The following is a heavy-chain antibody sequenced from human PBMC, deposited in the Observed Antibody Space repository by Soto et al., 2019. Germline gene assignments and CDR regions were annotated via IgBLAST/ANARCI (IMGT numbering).Heavy chain of an antibody. Sequence: SETLSLTCTVSGGSISSSSYYWGRIRQPPGKGLEWIGSIYYSGSTYYNPSLKSRVTISVDTSKNQFSLKLSSVTAADTAVYYCASSGLLGYCSSTSCYRLYYYYGMDVWGQGTTVTVSS. V-gene: IGHV4-39*01. J-gene: IGHJ6*02. CDR3: ASSGLLGYCSSTSCYRLYYYYGMDV. CDR1: GGSISSSSYY. D-gene: IGHD2-2*01. CDR2: IYYSGST.